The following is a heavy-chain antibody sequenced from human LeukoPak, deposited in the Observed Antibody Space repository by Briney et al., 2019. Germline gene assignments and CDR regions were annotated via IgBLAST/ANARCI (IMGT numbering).Heavy chain of an antibody. D-gene: IGHD5-18*01. CDR2: IYYSGST. J-gene: IGHJ4*02. CDR1: GGSISSYY. CDR3: ARQNGYSYGFFDY. V-gene: IGHV4-59*08. Sequence: SETLSLTCTVSGGSISSYYWSWIRQPPGKGLEWIGYIYYSGSTNYNPSLKSQVTISVDTSKNQFSLKLSSVTAADTAVYYCARQNGYSYGFFDYWGQGTLVTVSS.